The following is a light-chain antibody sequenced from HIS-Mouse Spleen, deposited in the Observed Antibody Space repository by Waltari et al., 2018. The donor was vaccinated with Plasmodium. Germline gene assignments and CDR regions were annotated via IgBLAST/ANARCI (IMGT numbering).Light chain of an antibody. CDR1: QGISSA. CDR3: QQFNSYPLT. J-gene: IGKJ4*01. V-gene: IGKV1-13*02. CDR2: DAS. Sequence: AIQLTQSPSSLSASVGDRVTITCRASQGISSALPWYQQKPGKAPKLLIYDASSLESGVPSRFSGSGSGTDFTLTVSSLQPEDFATYYCQQFNSYPLTFGGGTKVESK.